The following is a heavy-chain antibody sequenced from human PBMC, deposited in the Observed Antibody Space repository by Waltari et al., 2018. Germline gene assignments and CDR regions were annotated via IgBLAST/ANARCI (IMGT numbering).Heavy chain of an antibody. V-gene: IGHV2-5*01. D-gene: IGHD3-10*01. CDR2: IYWNDDN. CDR1: GFSLSTSGVG. Sequence: QITLKESGPTLVKPTQTLTLTCTFSGFSLSTSGVGVGWIRQPQGKALEWLALIYWNDDNRYSPSLKSRLTITKDTSKNQVVLTMTNMDPVDTATYYCARYYGSGSPSPYYYYYYMDVWGKGTTVTVSS. CDR3: ARYYGSGSPSPYYYYYYMDV. J-gene: IGHJ6*03.